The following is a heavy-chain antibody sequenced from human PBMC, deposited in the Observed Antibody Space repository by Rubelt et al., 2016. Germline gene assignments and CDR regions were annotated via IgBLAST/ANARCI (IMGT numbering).Heavy chain of an antibody. CDR1: GFSLSSRGVG. CDR3: ARTRTLYWYFDI. J-gene: IGHJ2*01. D-gene: IGHD2-2*01. CDR2: IYWDDDK. Sequence: QITLKESGPTLVKPTQTLTLTCTFSGFSLSSRGVGVGWIRQPPGKALEWLALIYWDDDKRYSPSLKSRLNIPKDTSKNQVVLTMTNMDPVDTATYYCARTRTLYWYFDIWGRGTLVTVSS. V-gene: IGHV2-5*02.